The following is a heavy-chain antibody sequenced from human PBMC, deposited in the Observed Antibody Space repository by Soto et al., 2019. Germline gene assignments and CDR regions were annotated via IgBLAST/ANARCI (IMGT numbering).Heavy chain of an antibody. J-gene: IGHJ4*02. D-gene: IGHD2-2*01. V-gene: IGHV3-23*01. CDR2: LSGSGGST. Sequence: EVQLLESGGGLVQPGGSLRLSCAASGFTFSSYAMSWVRQAPGKGLEWVSALSGSGGSTYYADSVKGRFTISRDNSKNTLYLQMNSLRAEDTAVYYCAKSRLGYCSSTSCLPPRYFDYWGQGTLVTVSS. CDR3: AKSRLGYCSSTSCLPPRYFDY. CDR1: GFTFSSYA.